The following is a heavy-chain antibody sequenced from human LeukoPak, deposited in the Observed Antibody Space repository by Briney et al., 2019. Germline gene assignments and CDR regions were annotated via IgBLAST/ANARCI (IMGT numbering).Heavy chain of an antibody. V-gene: IGHV1-46*01. Sequence: GASVKVSCKASGYTFTSYYIHWVRQAPGQGLEWMGTINPSGSSTTYAQKFQGRVTMTRDTSTSTVYMELSSLRSEDTAVYYCAREWLLDDFWSGYFDYWGQGTLVTVSS. CDR3: AREWLLDDFWSGYFDY. D-gene: IGHD3-3*01. CDR1: GYTFTSYY. CDR2: INPSGSST. J-gene: IGHJ4*02.